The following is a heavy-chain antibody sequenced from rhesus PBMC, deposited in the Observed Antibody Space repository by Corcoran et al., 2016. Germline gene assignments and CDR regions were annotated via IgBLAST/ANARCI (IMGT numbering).Heavy chain of an antibody. CDR2: IDCNIVDT. J-gene: IGHJ5-2*02. Sequence: QLQLQESGPGLVKPSETLSLTCAVSGGSISGYYWNWIRQPPGKGLEWTGSIDCNIVDTNYNPSLKSRVTISKDTSKNQFSLNLRSVTAADTAVYYCAMRRASLDVWGRGILVTVSS. V-gene: IGHV4-81*01. CDR1: GGSISGYY. CDR3: AMRRASLDV.